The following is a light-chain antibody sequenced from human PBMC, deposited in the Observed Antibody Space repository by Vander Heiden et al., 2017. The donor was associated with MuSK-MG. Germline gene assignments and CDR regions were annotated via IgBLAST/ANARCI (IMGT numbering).Light chain of an antibody. CDR1: QSISSY. V-gene: IGKV1-39*01. Sequence: DIQMTQSPSSLSASVGDRVTITCRASQSISSYLNWYQQKPGKAPKLLIYAASSLQSGVPSTFSGSGSGTDFTLTISRLQPEDFATYYCQQSYSTPWTFGQGTKVEIK. CDR3: QQSYSTPWT. J-gene: IGKJ1*01. CDR2: AAS.